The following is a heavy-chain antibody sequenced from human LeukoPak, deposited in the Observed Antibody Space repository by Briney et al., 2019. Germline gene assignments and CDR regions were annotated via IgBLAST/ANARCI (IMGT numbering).Heavy chain of an antibody. V-gene: IGHV1-2*02. D-gene: IGHD6-13*01. CDR2: INPNSGGT. J-gene: IGHJ4*02. CDR1: GYTFTGYY. CDR3: ARVQIIAASYYFDY. Sequence: GASVNVSCKASGYTFTGYYMHWVRQAPGQGLEWMGWINPNSGGTNYAQKFQGRVTMTRDTSISTAYMELSRLRSDDTAVYYCARVQIIAASYYFDYWGQGSLVTVSS.